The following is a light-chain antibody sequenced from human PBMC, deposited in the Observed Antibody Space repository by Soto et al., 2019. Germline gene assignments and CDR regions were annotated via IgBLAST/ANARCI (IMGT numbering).Light chain of an antibody. CDR1: QSLVYSDGNIY. J-gene: IGKJ5*01. CDR2: KAS. CDR3: MQGTHWPPST. V-gene: IGKV2-30*01. Sequence: DVVLTQSLLSLPVTLVHPASISCRSTQSLVYSDGNIYLNWFQQRTGQSPRRLIYKASNRDSVVPDRFRGSGSGTDLTLKISRVEADDVLVYYCMQGTHWPPSTFGQGTRLQIK.